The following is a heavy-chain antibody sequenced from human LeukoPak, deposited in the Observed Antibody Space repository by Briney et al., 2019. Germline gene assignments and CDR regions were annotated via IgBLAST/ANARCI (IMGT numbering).Heavy chain of an antibody. V-gene: IGHV1-69*13. CDR2: IIPIFGTA. Sequence: PVKVSCKASGGTFSSYAISWVRQAPGLGLEWMGGIIPIFGTANYAQKFQGRVTITADESTSTAYMELSSLRSEDTAVYYCARSADNWNDVVYWGQGTLVTVSS. CDR3: ARSADNWNDVVY. CDR1: GGTFSSYA. D-gene: IGHD1-20*01. J-gene: IGHJ4*02.